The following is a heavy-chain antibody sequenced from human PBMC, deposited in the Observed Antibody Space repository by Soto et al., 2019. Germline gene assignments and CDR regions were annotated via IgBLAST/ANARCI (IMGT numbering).Heavy chain of an antibody. Sequence: QVQLVQSGAEVKKPGSSVKVSCKASGGTFSSYAISWVRQAPGQGLEWMGVIIPIFGTANYAQKFQGRVTMTADESTNTGYMELSSRRSEDTAVYYCARQNVGYCSGGSGDYFWFAPWGRGTLVTVSS. V-gene: IGHV1-69*01. CDR3: ARQNVGYCSGGSGDYFWFAP. J-gene: IGHJ5*02. CDR2: IIPIFGTA. CDR1: GGTFSSYA. D-gene: IGHD2-15*01.